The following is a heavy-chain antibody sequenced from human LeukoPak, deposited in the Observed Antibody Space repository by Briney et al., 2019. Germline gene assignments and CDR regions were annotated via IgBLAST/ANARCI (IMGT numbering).Heavy chain of an antibody. D-gene: IGHD3-3*01. CDR3: ATSPVLRFLSGAFDI. V-gene: IGHV1-69*04. J-gene: IGHJ3*02. Sequence: GASVKVSCKASGGTFSSYAISWVRQAPGQGLEWMGRIIPILGIANYAQKFQGRVTITADKSTSTAYMELSSLRSEDTAVYYCATSPVLRFLSGAFDIWGQGTMVTVSS. CDR2: IIPILGIA. CDR1: GGTFSSYA.